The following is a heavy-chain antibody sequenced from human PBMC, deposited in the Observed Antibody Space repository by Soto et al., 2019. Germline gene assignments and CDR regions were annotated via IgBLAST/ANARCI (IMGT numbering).Heavy chain of an antibody. Sequence: QVQLVESGGGVVQPGRSLRLSCAASGFTFSSYGMHWVRQAPGKGLEWVAVISYDGSNKYYADSVKGRFTISRDNSKNTLYLQMNSLRAEDTAVYYCAKVSAPTVLLLTGYSSGLDYWGQGTLVTVSS. V-gene: IGHV3-30*18. CDR1: GFTFSSYG. CDR2: ISYDGSNK. J-gene: IGHJ4*02. D-gene: IGHD6-19*01. CDR3: AKVSAPTVLLLTGYSSGLDY.